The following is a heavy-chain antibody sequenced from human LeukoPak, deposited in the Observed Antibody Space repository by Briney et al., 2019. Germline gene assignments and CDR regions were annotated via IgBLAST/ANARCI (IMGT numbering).Heavy chain of an antibody. J-gene: IGHJ4*02. D-gene: IGHD5-24*01. CDR3: ARDHGMATILAKSNHFDF. Sequence: ASVKVSCKASAYTFTDYYMHWVRQAPGQGLEWMGIINPSGGTTFYAQKFQGRVTMTRDMSTSTVHMELSSLRSEDTAVYYCARDHGMATILAKSNHFDFWGQGTLVTVSS. CDR2: INPSGGTT. V-gene: IGHV1-46*01. CDR1: AYTFTDYY.